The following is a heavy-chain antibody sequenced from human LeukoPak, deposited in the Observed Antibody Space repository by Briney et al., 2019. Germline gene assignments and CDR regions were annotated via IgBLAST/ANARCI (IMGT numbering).Heavy chain of an antibody. J-gene: IGHJ6*03. Sequence: GGSLRLSCAASGFTFSSYGMHWVRQAPGKGLEWVSAISGSGGSTYYADSVKGRFTISRDNSKNTLYLQMNSLRAEDTAVYYCAKGGVYGDYNYYYYYMDVWGKGTTVTISS. D-gene: IGHD4-17*01. V-gene: IGHV3-23*01. CDR3: AKGGVYGDYNYYYYYMDV. CDR1: GFTFSSYG. CDR2: ISGSGGST.